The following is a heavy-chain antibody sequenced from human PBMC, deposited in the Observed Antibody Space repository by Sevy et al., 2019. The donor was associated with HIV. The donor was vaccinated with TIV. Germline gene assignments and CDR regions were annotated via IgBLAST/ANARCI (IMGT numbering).Heavy chain of an antibody. J-gene: IGHJ4*02. CDR3: AGENAWGRGYS. CDR1: GGSITSLY. CDR2: IYYNGHI. Sequence: SETLSLTCTVSGGSITSLYWNWIRQPPGKGLEWIANIYYNGHINYNPSLKSRVIISLDTSKNQFSLRLSSVTAADTAMYYCAGENAWGRGYSWGQRTLVTVSS. D-gene: IGHD1-26*01. V-gene: IGHV4-59*08.